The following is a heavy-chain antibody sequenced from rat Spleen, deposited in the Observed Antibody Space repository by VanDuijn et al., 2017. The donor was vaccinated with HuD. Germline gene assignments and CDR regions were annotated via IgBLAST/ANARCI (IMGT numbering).Heavy chain of an antibody. CDR2: ISHDGSST. V-gene: IGHV5-25*01. CDR3: ASRDY. CDR1: GFTFSNYY. Sequence: EVQLVESGGGLVQPGRSMKLSCAALGFTFSNYYMAWVRQAPTKGLEWVATISHDGSSTYYRDSVKGRFTISRDNAKSTLYLQMDSLRSEDTATYYCASRDYWGQGTLVTVSS. J-gene: IGHJ3*01.